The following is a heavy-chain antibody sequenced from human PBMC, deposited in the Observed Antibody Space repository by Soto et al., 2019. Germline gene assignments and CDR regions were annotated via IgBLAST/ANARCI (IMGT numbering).Heavy chain of an antibody. Sequence: ASVKVSCKASGYTFTSYAMHWVRQTPGQRLEWMGCVNAGNGNTKYSQKFQGRVTITRDTSASTVYMEVSSLRSEYTAVYYCASTLGVRFDYWGQGTLVTVSS. CDR3: ASTLGVRFDY. CDR1: GYTFTSYA. J-gene: IGHJ4*02. D-gene: IGHD3-3*01. CDR2: VNAGNGNT. V-gene: IGHV1-3*01.